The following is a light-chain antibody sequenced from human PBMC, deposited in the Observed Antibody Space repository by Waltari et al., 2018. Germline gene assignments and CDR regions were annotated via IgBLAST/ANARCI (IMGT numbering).Light chain of an antibody. V-gene: IGKV2-28*01. CDR2: FAS. J-gene: IGKJ1*01. CDR1: QGLHHSNGNNY. Sequence: IGMTQPPPSLAVIPGPAASISSRSSQGLHHSNGNNYLDWYLQKPGQSPQLLIYFASKRASGVPDRFSGSASGIDFTLTISRVEAEDVGVYYCMQSLETPWTFGQGTKVEMK. CDR3: MQSLETPWT.